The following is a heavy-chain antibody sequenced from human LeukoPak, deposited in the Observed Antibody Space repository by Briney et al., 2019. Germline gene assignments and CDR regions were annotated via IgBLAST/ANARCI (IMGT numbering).Heavy chain of an antibody. Sequence: PGGSLRLSCAASGFTFSSYAMSWVRQAPGKGLEWVSAISGSGGSTYYADSVKGRFTISRDNSKNTLYLQMNSLRAEDTAVCYCANTPRGNYDSSGYYYYYYYMDVWGKGTTVTVSS. D-gene: IGHD3-22*01. V-gene: IGHV3-23*01. CDR2: ISGSGGST. CDR1: GFTFSSYA. CDR3: ANTPRGNYDSSGYYYYYYYMDV. J-gene: IGHJ6*03.